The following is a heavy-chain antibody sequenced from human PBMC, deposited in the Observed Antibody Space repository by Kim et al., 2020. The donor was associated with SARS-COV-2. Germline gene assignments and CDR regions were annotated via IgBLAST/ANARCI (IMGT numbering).Heavy chain of an antibody. Sequence: GGSLRLSCAASGFTFDDYAMHWVRQAPGKGLEWVSGISWNSGSIGYADSVKGRFTISRDNAKNSLYLQMNSLRAEDTALYYCAKAASYGDYFDYWGQGTLVTVSS. CDR3: AKAASYGDYFDY. CDR2: ISWNSGSI. CDR1: GFTFDDYA. V-gene: IGHV3-9*01. J-gene: IGHJ4*02. D-gene: IGHD4-17*01.